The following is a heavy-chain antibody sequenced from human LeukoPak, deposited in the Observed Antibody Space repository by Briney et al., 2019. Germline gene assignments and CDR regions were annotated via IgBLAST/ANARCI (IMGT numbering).Heavy chain of an antibody. Sequence: SETLSLTCTVSGGSISSSSYYWGWIRQPPGKGLEFLGYVYYTGSSDYSPSLKSRLTISADTAKNQFSLKLRSVTAADTAVYYCASHRRSHGAEYWGQGTLVTVSS. CDR3: ASHRRSHGAEY. V-gene: IGHV4-61*05. D-gene: IGHD5-18*01. CDR1: GGSISSSSYY. CDR2: VYYTGSS. J-gene: IGHJ4*02.